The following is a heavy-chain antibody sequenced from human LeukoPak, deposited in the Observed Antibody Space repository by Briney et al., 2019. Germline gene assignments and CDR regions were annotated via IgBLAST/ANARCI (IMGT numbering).Heavy chain of an antibody. V-gene: IGHV3-74*01. CDR3: VRGGESTWS. D-gene: IGHD2-15*01. Sequence: GGPLRLSWAASGFTFSSYWMHWVRKAPGRGPVWVSRINNDGSGTTYADSVKGRFTISRDDAKNTLYLQMNSLRAEDTAVYYCVRGGESTWSWGQGTLVTVSS. CDR1: GFTFSSYW. J-gene: IGHJ5*02. CDR2: INNDGSGT.